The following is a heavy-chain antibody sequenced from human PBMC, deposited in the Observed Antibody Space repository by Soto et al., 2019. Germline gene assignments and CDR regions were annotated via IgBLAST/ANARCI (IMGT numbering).Heavy chain of an antibody. V-gene: IGHV3-21*01. CDR1: GLRVSNNY. D-gene: IGHD1-26*01. CDR2: FSRSSSYI. Sequence: TVGSLRISCAPAGLRVSNNYRSWVRQAPGKGLEWASSFSRSSSYIYYADSVKGRFTISRDNAKNSLYLQMNSLRAEDTAVYYCARDLSGGATFDYWGQGTLVTVSS. CDR3: ARDLSGGATFDY. J-gene: IGHJ4*02.